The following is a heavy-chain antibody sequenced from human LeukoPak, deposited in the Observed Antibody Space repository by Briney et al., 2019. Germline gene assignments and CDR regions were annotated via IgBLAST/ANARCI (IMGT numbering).Heavy chain of an antibody. V-gene: IGHV3-30-3*01. CDR2: ISYDGSNK. J-gene: IGHJ4*02. Sequence: GGSLRLSCAASGFAFSSYAMHWVRQAPGKGLEWVAVISYDGSNKYYADSVKGRFTISRDNSKNTLYLQMNSLRAEDTAVYYCARDHIVIVPAATDYVAVDYWGQGTLVTVSS. CDR1: GFAFSSYA. D-gene: IGHD2-2*01. CDR3: ARDHIVIVPAATDYVAVDY.